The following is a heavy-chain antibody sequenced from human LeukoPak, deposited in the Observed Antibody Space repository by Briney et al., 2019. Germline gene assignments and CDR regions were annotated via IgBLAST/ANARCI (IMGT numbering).Heavy chain of an antibody. Sequence: ASVKVSCKASGYTFTDYYMHWVRQAPGQGLEWMGWIKPKSGGTNYAPKFQGRVTMTRDTSISTAYMELSSLRSDDTAVYYCARDCSGGSCYDTFGGYWGQGTLVTVSS. J-gene: IGHJ4*02. V-gene: IGHV1-2*02. CDR1: GYTFTDYY. D-gene: IGHD2-15*01. CDR3: ARDCSGGSCYDTFGGY. CDR2: IKPKSGGT.